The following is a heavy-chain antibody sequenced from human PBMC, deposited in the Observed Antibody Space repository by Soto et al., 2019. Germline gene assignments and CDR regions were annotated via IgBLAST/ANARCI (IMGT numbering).Heavy chain of an antibody. CDR3: TRALSVSYDS. J-gene: IGHJ5*01. CDR1: GDSVSSKSAA. Sequence: SQNLSLTCVISGDSVSSKSAAWNWIRQSPSRGLEWLGRTYYRSKWSTDYAVSMKSRIAINPDTSKNQFSLQLNSVTPEDTAVYYCTRALSVSYDSWGQGTLVTVSS. V-gene: IGHV6-1*01. D-gene: IGHD1-26*01. CDR2: TYYRSKWST.